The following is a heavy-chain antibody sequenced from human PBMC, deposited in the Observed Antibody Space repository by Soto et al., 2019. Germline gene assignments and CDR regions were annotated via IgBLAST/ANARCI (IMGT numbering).Heavy chain of an antibody. CDR3: ARSTAAISWFDP. V-gene: IGHV3-21*01. J-gene: IGHJ5*02. CDR1: GFTFSSYS. Sequence: GGSLRLSCAASGFTFSSYSMNWVRQAPGKGLEWVSSISSSSSYIYYADSVKGRFTISRDNAKNSLYLQMNSLRAEDTAVYYCARSTAAISWFDPWGQGTLVTVSS. D-gene: IGHD2-2*01. CDR2: ISSSSSYI.